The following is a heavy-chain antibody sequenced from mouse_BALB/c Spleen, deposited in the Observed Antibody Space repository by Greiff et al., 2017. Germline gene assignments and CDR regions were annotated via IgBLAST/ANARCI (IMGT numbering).Heavy chain of an antibody. J-gene: IGHJ3*01. Sequence: QVQLQQSGPGLVQPSQSLSITCTVSGFSFTSYGVHWVRQSPGKGLEWLGVIWSGGSTDYNAAFISRLSISKDNSKSQVYFKMNSLQADDTAIYYGARKGSRYGNYVAWFADWGEGTLVTVSA. V-gene: IGHV2-4-1*01. D-gene: IGHD2-10*02. CDR2: IWSGGST. CDR3: ARKGSRYGNYVAWFAD. CDR1: GFSFTSYG.